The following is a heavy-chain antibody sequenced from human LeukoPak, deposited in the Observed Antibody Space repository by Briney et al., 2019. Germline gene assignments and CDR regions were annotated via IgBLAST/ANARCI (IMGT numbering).Heavy chain of an antibody. CDR3: ATDLSITMIVVALGLFDY. CDR1: GYTLTELP. CDR2: FDPEDGET. D-gene: IGHD3-22*01. J-gene: IGHJ4*02. Sequence: ASVKVSCKVSGYTLTELPMHWVRQAPGKGLEWMGGFDPEDGETIYAQKFQGRVTMTEDTSTDTAYMELSSLRSEDTAVYYCATDLSITMIVVALGLFDYWGQGTLVTVSS. V-gene: IGHV1-24*01.